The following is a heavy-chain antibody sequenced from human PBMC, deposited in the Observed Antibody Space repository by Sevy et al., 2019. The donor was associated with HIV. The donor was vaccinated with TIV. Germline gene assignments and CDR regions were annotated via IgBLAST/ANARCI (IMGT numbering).Heavy chain of an antibody. CDR1: GISISSHW. V-gene: IGHV3-7*01. CDR2: INQDVSEI. J-gene: IGHJ6*02. Sequence: GGSLRLSCVGSGISISSHWMNWVRQSPVKGLEWVANINQDVSEIYYVDSVKGRFTISRENAKNSGYLQMHSLRVEDSGVYYCARAMGVWGQGTTVTVSS. CDR3: ARAMGV.